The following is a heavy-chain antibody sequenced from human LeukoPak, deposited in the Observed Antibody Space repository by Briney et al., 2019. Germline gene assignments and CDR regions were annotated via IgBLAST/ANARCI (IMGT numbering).Heavy chain of an antibody. D-gene: IGHD3-9*01. CDR2: ISGSGSTI. V-gene: IGHV3-11*01. J-gene: IGHJ4*02. Sequence: GGSLRLSCAASGFTFSDYYMSWIRQAPGKGLEWVSYISGSGSTIYYADSVKGRFTISRDNAKNSLYLQMNSLRAEDTAVYYCASIFYDILTGDFDYWGQGTLVTVSS. CDR1: GFTFSDYY. CDR3: ASIFYDILTGDFDY.